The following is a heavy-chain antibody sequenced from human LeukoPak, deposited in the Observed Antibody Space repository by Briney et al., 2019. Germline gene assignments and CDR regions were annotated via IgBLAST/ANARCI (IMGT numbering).Heavy chain of an antibody. CDR1: GFTFSNYA. V-gene: IGHV3-64*01. Sequence: PGGSLRLSCAASGFTFSNYAMHWVRQAPWKGLEYVSAISANGGSTYYAKSMKGRFTISRDNSKNTLYLQMGSLRAEDMAVYYCARVSRSIASYGTDVWGQGTTVTVSS. J-gene: IGHJ6*02. CDR3: ARVSRSIASYGTDV. CDR2: ISANGGST.